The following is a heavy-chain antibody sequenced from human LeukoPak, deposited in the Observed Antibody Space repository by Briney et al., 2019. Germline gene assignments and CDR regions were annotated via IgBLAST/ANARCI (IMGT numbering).Heavy chain of an antibody. J-gene: IGHJ3*02. CDR2: ISYDGSNK. CDR3: ARGARIVVVTSDAFDI. CDR1: GFTFSSYA. Sequence: PGGSLRLSCAASGFTFSSYAMHCVRQAPGKGLEWVAVISYDGSNKYYADSVKGRFTISRDNSKNTLYLQMNSLRAEDTAVYYCARGARIVVVTSDAFDIWGQGTMVTVSS. D-gene: IGHD3-22*01. V-gene: IGHV3-30-3*01.